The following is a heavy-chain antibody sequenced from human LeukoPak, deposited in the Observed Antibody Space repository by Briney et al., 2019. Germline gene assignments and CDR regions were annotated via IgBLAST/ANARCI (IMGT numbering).Heavy chain of an antibody. J-gene: IGHJ4*02. CDR2: MYPGDSDP. CDR3: TRVATACDY. Sequence: GESLKISCKGSGYSFTSYWIGWVRQMPGKGLEWMGIMYPGDSDPRYSPSFQGQVTISADTSINTAYLQWSSLKASDTAMYYCTRVATACDYWGQGTLVTVSS. D-gene: IGHD6-13*01. CDR1: GYSFTSYW. V-gene: IGHV5-51*01.